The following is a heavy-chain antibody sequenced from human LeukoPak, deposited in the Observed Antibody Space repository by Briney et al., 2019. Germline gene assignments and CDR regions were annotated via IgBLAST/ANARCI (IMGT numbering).Heavy chain of an antibody. V-gene: IGHV4-38-2*02. CDR3: SRWCRIGPSCFSP. D-gene: IGHD2-2*01. CDR2: RYHGENT. Sequence: PSETLSLTCTVSVYSLISNSSWSWTRQTPEKGVEGMGNRYHGENTYYNRPLKSRVTISDDPSKNQFSLRLTYVSAADTALYFFSRWCRIGPSCFSPWGRGVLVIVSS. CDR1: VYSLISNSS. J-gene: IGHJ5*02.